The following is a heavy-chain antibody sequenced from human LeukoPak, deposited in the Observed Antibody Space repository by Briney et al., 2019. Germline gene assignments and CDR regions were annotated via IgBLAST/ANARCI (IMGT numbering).Heavy chain of an antibody. CDR1: GYTFTSYG. Sequence: ASVEVSCKASGYTFTSYGISWVRQAPGQGLEWMGWISAYNGNTNYAQKLQGRVTMTTDTSTSTAYMELRSLRSDDTAVYYCARDLLTSEYSSGWPPFDYWGQGTLVTVSS. CDR2: ISAYNGNT. J-gene: IGHJ4*02. V-gene: IGHV1-18*01. CDR3: ARDLLTSEYSSGWPPFDY. D-gene: IGHD6-19*01.